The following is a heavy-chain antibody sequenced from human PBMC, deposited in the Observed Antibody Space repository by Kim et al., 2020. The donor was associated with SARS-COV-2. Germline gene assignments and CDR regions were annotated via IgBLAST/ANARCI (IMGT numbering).Heavy chain of an antibody. CDR2: IIPIFGTA. CDR1: GGTFSSYA. J-gene: IGHJ4*02. Sequence: SVKVSCKASGGTFSSYAISWVRQAPGQGLEWMGGIIPIFGTANYAQKFQGRVTITADESTSTAYMELSSLRSEDTAVYYCARGGGYCSGGSCYRGLDYWGQGTLVTVSS. V-gene: IGHV1-69*13. D-gene: IGHD2-15*01. CDR3: ARGGGYCSGGSCYRGLDY.